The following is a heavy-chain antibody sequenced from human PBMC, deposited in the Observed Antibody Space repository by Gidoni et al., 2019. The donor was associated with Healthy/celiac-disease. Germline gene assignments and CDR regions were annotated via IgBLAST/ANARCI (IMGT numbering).Heavy chain of an antibody. V-gene: IGHV3-30*03. CDR3: ARGLDSSGYYFLFDAFDI. Sequence: RSLRLSCAASGFTFSSYGMHWVRQAPGKGLEWVAVISYDGSNKYYADSVKGRFTISRDNSKNTLYLQMNSLRAEDTAVYYCARGLDSSGYYFLFDAFDIWGQGTMVTVSS. J-gene: IGHJ3*02. D-gene: IGHD3-22*01. CDR1: GFTFSSYG. CDR2: ISYDGSNK.